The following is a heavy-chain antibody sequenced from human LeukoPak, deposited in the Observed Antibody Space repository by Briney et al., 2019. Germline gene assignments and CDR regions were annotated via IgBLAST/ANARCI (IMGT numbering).Heavy chain of an antibody. CDR2: IEYNGGAK. CDR1: GFTFTNYW. V-gene: IGHV3-7*01. D-gene: IGHD6-25*01. J-gene: IGHJ4*02. CDR3: ARGAPAAGRVDY. Sequence: GESLKISCVASGFTFTNYWMSWVRQAPGKGLEWVANIEYNGGAKDYADSVKGRFSISRDNAKNSLYLQLNSLRNEDTALYYCARGAPAAGRVDYWGQGTLVTVSS.